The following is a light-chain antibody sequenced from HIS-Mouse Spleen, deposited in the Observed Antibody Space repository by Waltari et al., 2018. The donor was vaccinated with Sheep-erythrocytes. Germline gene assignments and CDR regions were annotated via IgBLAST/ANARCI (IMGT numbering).Light chain of an antibody. CDR1: QSVSSY. V-gene: IGKV3-11*01. CDR2: AAS. CDR3: QQANSVPIT. Sequence: EIVLTQSPATLSLSPGERATLSCRASQSVSSYLAWYQQKPGQAPRLLIYAASSLQSGVPSMFSGSGSGTDVTLTISSLQPEDFATYYCQQANSVPITFGQGTRLEIK. J-gene: IGKJ5*01.